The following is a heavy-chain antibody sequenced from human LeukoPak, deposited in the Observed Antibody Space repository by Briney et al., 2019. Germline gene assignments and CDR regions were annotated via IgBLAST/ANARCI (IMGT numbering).Heavy chain of an antibody. CDR1: GGTFSSYA. CDR2: IIPIFGTA. Sequence: ASVKVSCKASGGTFSSYAISWVRQAPGQGLEWMGGIIPIFGTANYAQKFQGRVTITTDESTSTAYMELSSLRSEDTAVYYCARSSYQLLYRGAYYYYYMDVWGKGTTVTVSS. CDR3: ARSSYQLLYRGAYYYYYMDV. V-gene: IGHV1-69*05. J-gene: IGHJ6*03. D-gene: IGHD2-2*02.